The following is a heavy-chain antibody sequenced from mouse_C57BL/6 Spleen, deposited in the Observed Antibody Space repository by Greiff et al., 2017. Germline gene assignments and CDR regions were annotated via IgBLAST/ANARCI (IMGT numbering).Heavy chain of an antibody. CDR1: GYTFTSHD. CDR3: ARRTVVARDYYAMDY. CDR2: IYPRDGST. D-gene: IGHD1-1*01. V-gene: IGHV1-85*01. Sequence: VQLQQSGPELVKPGASVKLSCKASGYTFTSHDINWVKQRPGQGLEWIGWIYPRDGSTKYNEKFKGKATLTVDTSSSTAYMELHSLTSEDSAVYFCARRTVVARDYYAMDYWGQGTSVTVSS. J-gene: IGHJ4*01.